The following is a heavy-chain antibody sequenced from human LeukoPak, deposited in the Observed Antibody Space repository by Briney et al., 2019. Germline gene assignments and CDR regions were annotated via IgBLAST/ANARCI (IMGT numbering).Heavy chain of an antibody. CDR3: ASEAYFDFRDAFHN. V-gene: IGHV3-21*01. J-gene: IGHJ3*02. Sequence: GGSLRLSCAASGFPFSTYSMNWVRQAPGKGLEWVSVISSSNSYIYYADSVKGRFTISRDNAKNALYLQMNSLRAEDTAVYYCASEAYFDFRDAFHNWGQGTLVTVSS. CDR2: ISSSNSYI. D-gene: IGHD3-3*01. CDR1: GFPFSTYS.